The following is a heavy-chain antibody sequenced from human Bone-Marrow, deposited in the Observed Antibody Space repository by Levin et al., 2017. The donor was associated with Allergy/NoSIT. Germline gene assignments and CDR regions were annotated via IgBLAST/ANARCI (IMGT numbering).Heavy chain of an antibody. Sequence: GGSLRLSCAASGFTFSNYGMHWVRQAPGKGLEWVALIWNDGRIENYADSVKGRFTISRDNSKNTLYLQMNSLRGEDTGVYYCASTTFGVGIHYYYYYGMNVWGQGTTVTVSS. CDR1: GFTFSNYG. V-gene: IGHV3-33*01. CDR2: IWNDGRIE. CDR3: ASTTFGVGIHYYYYYGMNV. D-gene: IGHD2/OR15-2a*01. J-gene: IGHJ6*02.